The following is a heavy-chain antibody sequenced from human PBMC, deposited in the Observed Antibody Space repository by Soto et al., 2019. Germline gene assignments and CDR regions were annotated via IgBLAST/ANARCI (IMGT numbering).Heavy chain of an antibody. J-gene: IGHJ4*02. D-gene: IGHD2-2*01. CDR2: ISSSSSTI. Sequence: EVQLVESGGGLVQPGGSLRLSCAASGFTFSSYSMNWVRQAPGKGLEWGSYISSSSSTIYYADSVKGRFTISRDNAKNSLYLQMNSLRDEDTAVYYCARDTPGFYCSSTSCPRFDYWGQGTLVTVSS. CDR1: GFTFSSYS. CDR3: ARDTPGFYCSSTSCPRFDY. V-gene: IGHV3-48*02.